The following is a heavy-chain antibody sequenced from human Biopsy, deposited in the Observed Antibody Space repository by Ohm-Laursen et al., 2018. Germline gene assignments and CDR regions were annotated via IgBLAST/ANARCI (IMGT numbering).Heavy chain of an antibody. J-gene: IGHJ4*02. V-gene: IGHV1-69*13. CDR2: IIPMFGTA. CDR1: GGTFTTYA. CDR3: ARGPHSGSHSCFDY. D-gene: IGHD1-26*01. Sequence: SVKVSCKASGGTFTTYAISWVRQAPGQGLEWLGGIIPMFGTANYAQMFQGRVTISADESTSTSYMELSSLTTEDTAIYYCARGPHSGSHSCFDYWGRGTLVTVSP.